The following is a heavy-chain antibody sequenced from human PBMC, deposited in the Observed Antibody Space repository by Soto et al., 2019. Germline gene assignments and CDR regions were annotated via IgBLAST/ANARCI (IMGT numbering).Heavy chain of an antibody. CDR3: ATLKGVPAAILYYGMDV. Sequence: QVQLVQSGAEVKKPGSSVKVSCKASGGTFSSYTISWVRQAPGQGLEWMGRILPILGIANYAQKFQGRVTITADKSTSTAYMELSSLRSEDTAVYYCATLKGVPAAILYYGMDVWGQGTTVTVSS. CDR1: GGTFSSYT. D-gene: IGHD2-2*02. J-gene: IGHJ6*02. V-gene: IGHV1-69*02. CDR2: ILPILGIA.